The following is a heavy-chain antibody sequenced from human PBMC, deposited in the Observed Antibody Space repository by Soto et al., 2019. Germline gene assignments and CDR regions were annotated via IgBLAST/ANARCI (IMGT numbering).Heavy chain of an antibody. CDR2: ISSSGSTI. CDR3: ARISRDGYNYLDY. CDR1: GFTFSDYY. D-gene: IGHD5-12*01. J-gene: IGHJ4*02. V-gene: IGHV3-11*01. Sequence: GGSLRLSCAASGFTFSDYYMSWTRQAPGKGLEWVSYISSSGSTIYYADSVKGRFTISRDNAKNSLYLQMNSLRAEDTAVYYCARISRDGYNYLDYWGQGTLVTVPQ.